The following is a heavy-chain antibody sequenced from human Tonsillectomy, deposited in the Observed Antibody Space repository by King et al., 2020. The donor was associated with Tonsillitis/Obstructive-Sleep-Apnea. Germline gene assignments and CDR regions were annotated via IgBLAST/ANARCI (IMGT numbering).Heavy chain of an antibody. CDR3: ARNLVYYYYYYMDV. Sequence: VQLVESGGGLIQPGGSLRLSCAASGFTVSSNYMSWVRQAPGKGLEWVSVIYSGGSTYYADSVKGRFTISRDNSKNTLYLQMNSLRAEDTAVYYCARNLVYYYYYYMDVWGKGTTVTVSS. J-gene: IGHJ6*03. CDR2: IYSGGST. V-gene: IGHV3-53*01. CDR1: GFTVSSNY. D-gene: IGHD2-8*02.